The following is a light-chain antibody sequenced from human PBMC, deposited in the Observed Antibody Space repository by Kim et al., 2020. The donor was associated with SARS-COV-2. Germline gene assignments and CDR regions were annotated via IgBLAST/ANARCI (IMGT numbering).Light chain of an antibody. Sequence: ASVGDRVTVTCRASQSVSGWLAWYQQKPGKAPKLLIYDASTVQSGVPSRFSGSGSGTEFTLTISSLQPDDFATYYCQQYNSHSWTFGQGTKVDIK. CDR3: QQYNSHSWT. J-gene: IGKJ1*01. V-gene: IGKV1-5*01. CDR1: QSVSGW. CDR2: DAS.